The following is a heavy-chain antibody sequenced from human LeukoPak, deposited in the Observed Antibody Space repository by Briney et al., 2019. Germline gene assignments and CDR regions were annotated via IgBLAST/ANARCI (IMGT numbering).Heavy chain of an antibody. J-gene: IGHJ5*02. Sequence: GASVKVSCKVSGYTLTELSMHWVRQAPGKGLEWMGGFDPEDGETIYATKFHGRITMTEDTSTDTSYMELSSRKSEDTAVYYCATEHKLGWFDPWGQGTLVTVSS. V-gene: IGHV1-24*01. CDR2: FDPEDGET. CDR3: ATEHKLGWFDP. D-gene: IGHD7-27*01. CDR1: GYTLTELS.